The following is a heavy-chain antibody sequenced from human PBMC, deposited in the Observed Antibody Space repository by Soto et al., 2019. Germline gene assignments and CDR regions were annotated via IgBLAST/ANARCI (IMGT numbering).Heavy chain of an antibody. V-gene: IGHV4-38-2*01. J-gene: IGHJ5*02. D-gene: IGHD3-3*01. CDR2: MYHSGST. CDR1: YYSISSGYF. Sequence: SETLSLTCAVSYYSISSGYFWGWIRQPPGKGLEWIGSMYHSGSTYYNRSLKSRVTMSVDTSKNQFSLRLSSVTAADTAIYYCATRITVFGLLIPPFDPWGQGTQVTVSS. CDR3: ATRITVFGLLIPPFDP.